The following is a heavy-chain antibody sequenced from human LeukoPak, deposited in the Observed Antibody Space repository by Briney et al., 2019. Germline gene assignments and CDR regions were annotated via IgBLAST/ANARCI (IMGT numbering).Heavy chain of an antibody. CDR3: AWDSGAFEI. V-gene: IGHV1-18*01. J-gene: IGHJ3*02. Sequence: ASVKVSCKASGYTFTSYYISWMRQAPGQGLQWMGRTSAYNGQTNYAQKVQGRVTMTTDTSTSTVYMELRSLRSDDTAVYYCAWDSGAFEIWGQGTMVTVSS. CDR2: TSAYNGQT. CDR1: GYTFTSYY.